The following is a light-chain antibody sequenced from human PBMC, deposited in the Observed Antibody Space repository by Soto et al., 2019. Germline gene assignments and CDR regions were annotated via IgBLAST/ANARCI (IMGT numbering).Light chain of an antibody. CDR1: QSVSSSY. J-gene: IGKJ2*01. CDR3: QQYGSSPPYT. Sequence: EIVLTQSPGTLSLSPGERATLSCRASQSVSSSYLAWYQQKPGQAPRLLIYGASSRATGIPDRFSGSWSGTDFTLTISRLETEDFAGYYCQQYGSSPPYTVGQGTRLEIK. CDR2: GAS. V-gene: IGKV3-20*01.